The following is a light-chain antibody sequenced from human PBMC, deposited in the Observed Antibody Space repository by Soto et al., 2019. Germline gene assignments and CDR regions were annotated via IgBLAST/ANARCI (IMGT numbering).Light chain of an antibody. CDR1: QSISSW. CDR3: QQYNSYTWT. J-gene: IGKJ1*01. CDR2: DAS. Sequence: DIQMTQSPSTLSVSVGDGVIITCRAIQSISSWLACYQNKPGKDPKLLIYDASSLESGVPSRFSGSGSGTEFNLTITRLQPDDFATYECQQYNSYTWTFGQGTKVDIK. V-gene: IGKV1-5*01.